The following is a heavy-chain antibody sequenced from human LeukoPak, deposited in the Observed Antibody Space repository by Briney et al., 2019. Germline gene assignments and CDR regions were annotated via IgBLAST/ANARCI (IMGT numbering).Heavy chain of an antibody. CDR2: IKDDGSEK. Sequence: GGSLSLSYAGSAFTFSSYWMSWVRQAPGKGPEWVANIKDDGSEKYYLDSVKGRFTISRDNAKNSLYLQMNSLRAEDTAVYSCARIKEYGFDIWGQGTMVTVSS. V-gene: IGHV3-7*01. J-gene: IGHJ3*02. CDR3: ARIKEYGFDI. D-gene: IGHD3-10*01. CDR1: AFTFSSYW.